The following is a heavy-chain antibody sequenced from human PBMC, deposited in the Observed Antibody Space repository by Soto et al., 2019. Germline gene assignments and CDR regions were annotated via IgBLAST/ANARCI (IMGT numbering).Heavy chain of an antibody. Sequence: ASVKVSCKASGYTFTSYGISWVRQAPGQGLEWMGWISAYNGNTNYAQKLQGRVTMTTDTSTSTAYMELRSLRSDNTALYYCARDYYDSSGYYAYDYWGQGTLVTVSS. CDR1: GYTFTSYG. CDR3: ARDYYDSSGYYAYDY. V-gene: IGHV1-18*01. CDR2: ISAYNGNT. J-gene: IGHJ4*02. D-gene: IGHD3-22*01.